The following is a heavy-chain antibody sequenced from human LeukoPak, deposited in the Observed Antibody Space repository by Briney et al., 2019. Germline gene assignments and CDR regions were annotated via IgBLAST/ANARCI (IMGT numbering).Heavy chain of an antibody. CDR2: IYPGDSDT. Sequence: GESLKISCKGSGYRFTSYWIGWVRPMPGKGLGWMWIIYPGDSDTRYSPSFQGQVTISADKSISTAYLQWSSLKASDTAMYYCARLVAPQDTASPIGSFDYWGQGTLVTVSS. J-gene: IGHJ4*02. D-gene: IGHD5-18*01. CDR3: ARLVAPQDTASPIGSFDY. V-gene: IGHV5-51*01. CDR1: GYRFTSYW.